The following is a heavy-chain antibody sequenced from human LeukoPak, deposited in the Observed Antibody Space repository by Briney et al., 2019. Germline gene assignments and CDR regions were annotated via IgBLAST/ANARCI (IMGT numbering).Heavy chain of an antibody. Sequence: PGGSLRLSCAASGFTFTSYAMSWVRQAPGKGLEWVSTISGSGGATYYADSVRGRFTISRDNSKNTLYVQMGSLRAEDMAVYYCARVVRGAAGYYFDYWGQGTLVTVSS. CDR2: ISGSGGAT. V-gene: IGHV3-23*01. J-gene: IGHJ4*02. CDR1: GFTFTSYA. CDR3: ARVVRGAAGYYFDY. D-gene: IGHD3-10*01.